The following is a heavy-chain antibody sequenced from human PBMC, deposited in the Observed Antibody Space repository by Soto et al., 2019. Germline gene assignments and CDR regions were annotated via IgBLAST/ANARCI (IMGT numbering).Heavy chain of an antibody. CDR2: IYYSGST. CDR3: ARQGQWLMGYYYYGMDV. CDR1: GGSVSSGSYY. V-gene: IGHV4-39*01. Sequence: PSETLSLTCTVSGGSVSSGSYYWSWIRQPPGKGLEWIGSIYYSGSTYYNPSLKSRVTISVDTSKNQFSLKLSSVTAADTAVYYCARQGQWLMGYYYYGMDVWGQGTTVTVSS. D-gene: IGHD6-19*01. J-gene: IGHJ6*02.